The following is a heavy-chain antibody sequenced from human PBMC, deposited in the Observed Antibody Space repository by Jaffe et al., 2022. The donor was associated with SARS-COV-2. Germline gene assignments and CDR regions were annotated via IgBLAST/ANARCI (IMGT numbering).Heavy chain of an antibody. Sequence: EVQLLESGGGLVQPGGSLRLSCAASGFTFSSYAMSWVRQAPGKGLEWVSAISGSGGSTYYADSVKGRFTISRDNSKNTLYLQMNSLRAEDTAVYYCAKVLADYGDYAVGYGMDVWGQGTTVTVSS. J-gene: IGHJ6*02. D-gene: IGHD4-17*01. CDR1: GFTFSSYA. CDR2: ISGSGGST. CDR3: AKVLADYGDYAVGYGMDV. V-gene: IGHV3-23*01.